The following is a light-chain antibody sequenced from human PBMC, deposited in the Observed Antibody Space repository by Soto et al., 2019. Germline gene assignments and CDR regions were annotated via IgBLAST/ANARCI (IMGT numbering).Light chain of an antibody. V-gene: IGKV1-39*01. CDR1: QSITTY. CDR2: AAS. Sequence: DIQMTQSPSSLSASVGDRVTITCRASQSITTYLNWYQQKPGKAPKLLINAASSLQSGVPSRFSGSGSGTDFTLTISSLQPEDSATYYCQQSYGSPPFTFGPGTRVDI. J-gene: IGKJ3*01. CDR3: QQSYGSPPFT.